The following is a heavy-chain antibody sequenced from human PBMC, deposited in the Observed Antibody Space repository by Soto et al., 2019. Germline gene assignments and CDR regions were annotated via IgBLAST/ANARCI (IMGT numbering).Heavy chain of an antibody. D-gene: IGHD1-26*01. CDR1: GFTFSSYA. Sequence: GGSLRLSCAASGFTFSSYAMHWVRQAPGKGLEWVAVISYDGSNKYYADSVKGRFTISRDNSKNTLYLQMNSLRAEDTAVYYCARARYSGSSFDPWGQGTLVTAPQ. CDR3: ARARYSGSSFDP. CDR2: ISYDGSNK. J-gene: IGHJ5*02. V-gene: IGHV3-30-3*01.